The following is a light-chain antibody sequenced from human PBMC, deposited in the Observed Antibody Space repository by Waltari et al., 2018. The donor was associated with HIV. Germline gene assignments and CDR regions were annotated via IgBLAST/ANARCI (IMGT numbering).Light chain of an antibody. CDR3: AAWDDSLSGWV. CDR1: SSNIGSNY. Sequence: QSVVTQPPSASGTPGHRVTISCSGRSSNIGSNYVYWYQQLPGTAPKLLIYRTNQRSSGVPDRLSGSKSGTSASLAISGLRPEDEAEYYCAAWDDSLSGWVFGGGTKLTVL. V-gene: IGLV1-47*01. CDR2: RTN. J-gene: IGLJ3*02.